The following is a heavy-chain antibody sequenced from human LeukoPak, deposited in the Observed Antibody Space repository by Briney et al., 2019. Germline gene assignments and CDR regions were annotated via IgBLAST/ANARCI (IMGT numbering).Heavy chain of an antibody. CDR2: ISDNGYTT. V-gene: IGHV3-23*01. J-gene: IGHJ4*02. CDR1: GFTFGTYA. Sequence: QAGGSLSLSCAASGFTFGTYAMSWVRQAPGKGLEWVSSISDNGYTTYYADSVRGRFTISRDNSKNTLYLRMIGLRAEDTAVYFCAKYYYDSSGYYDAAPLDSWGQGTLVTVFS. CDR3: AKYYYDSSGYYDAAPLDS. D-gene: IGHD3-22*01.